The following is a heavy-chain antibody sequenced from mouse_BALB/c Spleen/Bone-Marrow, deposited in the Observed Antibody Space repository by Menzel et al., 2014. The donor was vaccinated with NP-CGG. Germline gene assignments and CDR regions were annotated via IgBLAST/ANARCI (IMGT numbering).Heavy chain of an antibody. D-gene: IGHD4-1*01. J-gene: IGHJ2*01. Sequence: EVQLQESGPELEKPGASVKISCKASGYSFTGFNMNWVKQSNGKSLEWIGNIDPYYGGISYTQNFKGKATLTVDKSSSTAYMQLKSLTSEDSAVYYCARSGGRNWDHFDYWGQGTTLTVSS. CDR3: ARSGGRNWDHFDY. V-gene: IGHV1-39*01. CDR1: GYSFTGFN. CDR2: IDPYYGGI.